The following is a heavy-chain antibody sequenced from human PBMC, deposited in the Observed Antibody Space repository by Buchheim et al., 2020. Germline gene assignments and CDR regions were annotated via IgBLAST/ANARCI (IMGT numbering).Heavy chain of an antibody. CDR3: AKDVLSGYVGRAYYFDY. D-gene: IGHD5-12*01. J-gene: IGHJ4*02. CDR2: ISGSGGST. V-gene: IGHV3-23*01. CDR1: GFTFSSYA. Sequence: EVQLLESGGGLVQPGGSLRLSCAASGFTFSSYAMSWVRQAPGKGLEWVSAISGSGGSTYYADSVKGRFSISRDNSKNALYLQMNSLRAEDTAVYYCAKDVLSGYVGRAYYFDYWGQGTL.